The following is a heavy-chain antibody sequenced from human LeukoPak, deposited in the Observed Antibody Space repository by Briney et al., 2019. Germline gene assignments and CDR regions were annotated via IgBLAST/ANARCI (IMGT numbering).Heavy chain of an antibody. D-gene: IGHD2-15*01. J-gene: IGHJ4*01. CDR1: GFSFSAYW. Sequence: GGSLRLSCAASGFSFSAYWMTWVRQAPGTGLEWVANINPAGSETYYVDPVKGRFSFSRDNAKNLVYLQMNSLRAEDTAVYHCARFGYVAAVDVWGHGTPVTVSS. CDR3: ARFGYVAAVDV. CDR2: INPAGSET. V-gene: IGHV3-7*01.